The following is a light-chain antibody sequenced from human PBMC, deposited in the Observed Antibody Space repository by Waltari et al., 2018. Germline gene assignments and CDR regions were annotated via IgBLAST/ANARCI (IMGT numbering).Light chain of an antibody. V-gene: IGLV2-14*01. CDR3: SSYTTTTAWV. CDR1: SSDIGAYNH. Sequence: QSALTQPASVSGSLGQSISISCIGTSSDIGAYNHVSWYQQHPGKVPKLRIYEVSNRPSGVSDRFSGSKSGNTASLTISGLQAEDEADYYCSSYTTTTAWVFGGGTELTVL. J-gene: IGLJ3*02. CDR2: EVS.